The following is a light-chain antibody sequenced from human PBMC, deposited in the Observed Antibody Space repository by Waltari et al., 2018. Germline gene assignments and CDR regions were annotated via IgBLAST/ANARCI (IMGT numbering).Light chain of an antibody. CDR1: QGISSY. Sequence: DIQLTQPPSFLSASLGARVTITCRASQGISSYVTWYQQNPGKAPRPLIHSASTLQSGVPSRFSGSGSGTEFTLTISSLQPEDFASYYCQQLSSQPPTFGGGTKVEI. V-gene: IGKV1-9*01. CDR3: QQLSSQPPT. J-gene: IGKJ4*01. CDR2: SAS.